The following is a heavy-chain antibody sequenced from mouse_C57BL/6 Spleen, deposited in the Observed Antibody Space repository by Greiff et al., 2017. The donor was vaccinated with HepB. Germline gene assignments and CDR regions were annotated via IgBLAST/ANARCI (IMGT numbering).Heavy chain of an antibody. J-gene: IGHJ2*01. Sequence: EVQLQQSGPELVKPGASVKISCKASGYTFTDYYMNWVKQSHGKSLEWIGDINPNNGGTSYNQKFKGKATLTVDKSSSTAYMELRSLTSDDSAVYYWARATTVVATSYFDYWGQGTTLTVSS. CDR3: ARATTVVATSYFDY. D-gene: IGHD1-1*01. CDR1: GYTFTDYY. V-gene: IGHV1-26*01. CDR2: INPNNGGT.